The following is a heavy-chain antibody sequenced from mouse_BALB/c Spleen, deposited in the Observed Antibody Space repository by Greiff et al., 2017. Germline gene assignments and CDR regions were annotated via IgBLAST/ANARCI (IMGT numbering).Heavy chain of an antibody. CDR2: ISNKANGYKS. V-gene: IGHV7-3*02. Sequence: EVQRVESGGGLVQPGGSLRLSCATSGFTFTDYYMSWVRQPPGKALEWLGFISNKANGYKSEYSASVKGPFTISRDNSQSILYLQMNTQGADDSATYCCAIDYGPYGWFGYGGEGTLVTVAA. CDR3: AIDYGPYGWFGY. CDR1: GFTFTDYY. J-gene: IGHJ3*01. D-gene: IGHD1-1*02.